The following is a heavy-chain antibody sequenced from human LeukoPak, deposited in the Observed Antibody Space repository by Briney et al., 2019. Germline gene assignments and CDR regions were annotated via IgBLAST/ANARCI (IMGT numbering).Heavy chain of an antibody. V-gene: IGHV1-8*01. J-gene: IGHJ1*01. CDR3: ARGLRDSSGREYFQH. CDR1: GYTFSSYD. Sequence: GASVKDSCKASGYTFSSYDINWVRQATGQGLEWMGWMNPNSGNTGYAQKFQGRVTMNRNTSISTAYMELSSLRSEDTAVYYCARGLRDSSGREYFQHWGQGTLVTVSS. CDR2: MNPNSGNT. D-gene: IGHD3-22*01.